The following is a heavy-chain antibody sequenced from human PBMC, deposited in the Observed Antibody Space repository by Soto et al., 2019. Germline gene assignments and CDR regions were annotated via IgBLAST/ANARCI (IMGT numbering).Heavy chain of an antibody. CDR1: GYTFTSYG. D-gene: IGHD3-10*01. V-gene: IGHV1-18*01. Sequence: ASVKVSCKASGYTFTSYGISWVRQAPGQGLEWMGWISAYNSNTNYAQKLQGRVTMTTDTSTSTAYMELRSLRSDDTAVYYCARDGNRFPPVGSGSYYQTHFDYWGQGTLVTVSS. CDR2: ISAYNSNT. J-gene: IGHJ4*02. CDR3: ARDGNRFPPVGSGSYYQTHFDY.